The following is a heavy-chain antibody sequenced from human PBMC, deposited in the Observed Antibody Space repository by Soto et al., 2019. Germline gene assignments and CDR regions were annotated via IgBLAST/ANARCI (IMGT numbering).Heavy chain of an antibody. V-gene: IGHV2-5*02. Sequence: QITLKESGPTLVKPTQTLTLTRTFSGFSLSTSGVGVGWIRQPPGKALEWLALIYWDDDKRYSPSLKSRLTITKDTSKNQVVLTMTNMDPVDTATYYCAHRPPDYGDYVHDAFDIWGQGTMVTVSS. D-gene: IGHD4-17*01. CDR1: GFSLSTSGVG. CDR3: AHRPPDYGDYVHDAFDI. CDR2: IYWDDDK. J-gene: IGHJ3*02.